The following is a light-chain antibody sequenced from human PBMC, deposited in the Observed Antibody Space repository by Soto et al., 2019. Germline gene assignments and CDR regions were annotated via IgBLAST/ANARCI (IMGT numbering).Light chain of an antibody. V-gene: IGKV1-5*01. Sequence: DIQMTQSASALSASVLKRVTITCRASQSISSWLAWYQQKPGKAPKLLIYDASSLESGVPSRFSGSGSGTEFTLPISSLQPDDFATHYCQHYNSYWTFDQGTKVDI. CDR3: QHYNSYWT. J-gene: IGKJ1*01. CDR1: QSISSW. CDR2: DAS.